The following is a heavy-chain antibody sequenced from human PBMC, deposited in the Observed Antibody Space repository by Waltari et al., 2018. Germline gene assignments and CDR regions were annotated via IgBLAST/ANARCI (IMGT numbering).Heavy chain of an antibody. CDR3: ARAGEFRSYYYAMDV. J-gene: IGHJ6*02. CDR2: ISVGSSTI. Sequence: EVPLVESGGGLVQSGGSLRLSCATSGLTCSFYALYWVRQAPGKGLESLSYISVGSSTIYYADSVKGRFSISRDDARNSLFLEINSLRAEDSAVYYCARAGEFRSYYYAMDVWGQGTAVSVSS. D-gene: IGHD3-10*01. CDR1: GLTCSFYA. V-gene: IGHV3-48*03.